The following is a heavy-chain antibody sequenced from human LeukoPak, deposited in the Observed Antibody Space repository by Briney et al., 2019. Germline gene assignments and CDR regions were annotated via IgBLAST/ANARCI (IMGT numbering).Heavy chain of an antibody. V-gene: IGHV3-53*01. J-gene: IGHJ4*02. CDR3: AKADSSSANFDY. D-gene: IGHD3-22*01. CDR2: TYSGGST. Sequence: GGSLRLSCAASGFNVARNYMSWVRQAPGKGLECVSITYSGGSTYYADSVRGRFTISRDHPQNTADLQINSRRAEDTAVYYCAKADSSSANFDYWGQGTLVTVSS. CDR1: GFNVARNY.